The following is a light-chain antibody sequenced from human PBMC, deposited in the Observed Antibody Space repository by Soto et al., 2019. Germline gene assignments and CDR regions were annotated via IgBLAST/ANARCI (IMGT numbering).Light chain of an antibody. CDR1: LSVTSNY. CDR2: DAS. V-gene: IGKV3-20*01. CDR3: QQYGSSLYT. Sequence: DIVMTQSPDTLSLSPGERATLSCRASLSVTSNYLAWYQQIPGQAPRLLIYDASRRATGIPDRFSGSGSGTDFTLTISRLEPEDFAVYYCQQYGSSLYTFGQGTKLEIK. J-gene: IGKJ2*01.